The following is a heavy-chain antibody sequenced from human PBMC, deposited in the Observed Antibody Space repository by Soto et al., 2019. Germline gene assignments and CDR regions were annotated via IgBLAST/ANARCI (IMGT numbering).Heavy chain of an antibody. CDR1: GVTFSNYS. CDR3: ARPTYYYDSSAPPAY. Sequence: RHSCAASGVTFSNYSMNWISQAPGKGLEWVSYISSSSSTIFYTDSVKGRFTVSRDNAKNSLYLQMNSLRAEDTAFYYCARPTYYYDSSAPPAYWGQGTLVTVSS. J-gene: IGHJ4*02. D-gene: IGHD3-22*01. CDR2: ISSSSSTI. V-gene: IGHV3-48*01.